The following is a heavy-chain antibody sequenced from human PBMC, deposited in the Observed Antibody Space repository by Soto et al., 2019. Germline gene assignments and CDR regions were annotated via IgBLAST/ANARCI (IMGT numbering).Heavy chain of an antibody. CDR1: GSAIRNSPCH. CDR3: ARPGITGSYYDAFDI. D-gene: IGHD1-26*01. J-gene: IGHJ3*02. CDR2: IKYSGTT. Sequence: PSDSLSRTFSISGSAIRNSPCHMRWMRQPPGKGLEWIASIKYSGTTFYNPSLKSRVTLSVDTSKNQFALKLSSVTAAETAVYYCARPGITGSYYDAFDIWGQGTMVT. V-gene: IGHV4-39*01.